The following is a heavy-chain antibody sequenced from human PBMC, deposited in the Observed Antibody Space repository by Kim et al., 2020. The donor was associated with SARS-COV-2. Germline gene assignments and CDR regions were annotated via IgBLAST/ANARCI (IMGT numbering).Heavy chain of an antibody. J-gene: IGHJ6*02. D-gene: IGHD6-13*01. CDR2: IIPIFGTA. CDR1: GGTFSSYA. CDR3: ARTGYSSSWTYYYYYGMDV. V-gene: IGHV1-69*13. Sequence: SVKVSCKASGGTFSSYAISWVRQAPGQGLEWMGGIIPIFGTANYAQKFQGRVTITADESTSTAYMELSSLRSEDTAVYYCARTGYSSSWTYYYYYGMDVWGQGTTVTVSS.